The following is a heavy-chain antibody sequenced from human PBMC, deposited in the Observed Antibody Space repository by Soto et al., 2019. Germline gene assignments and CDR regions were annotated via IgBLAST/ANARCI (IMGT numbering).Heavy chain of an antibody. J-gene: IGHJ6*03. Sequence: EVQLVESGGGLVKPGESLRLSCAASGFTFYSFSMNWVRQAAGRGPEWVSSIDTNSNYIYYADSARGRFTISRENAKNSLYLQTYRLSAEETAFYFCVRDIGPYFTSASMDVWCRGTTVTVSS. CDR3: VRDIGPYFTSASMDV. V-gene: IGHV3-21*01. D-gene: IGHD3-9*01. CDR1: GFTFYSFS. CDR2: IDTNSNYI.